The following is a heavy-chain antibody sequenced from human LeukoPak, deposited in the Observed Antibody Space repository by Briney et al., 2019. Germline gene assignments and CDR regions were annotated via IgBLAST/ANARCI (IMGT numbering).Heavy chain of an antibody. CDR1: GFTFSSYA. CDR2: ITYDGSNK. D-gene: IGHD3-9*01. Sequence: GGSLRLSCAASGFTFSSYAMHWVRQAPGKGLEWVAVITYDGSNKYYADSVKGRFTISRDNSKNTLYLQMNSLRAEDTAVYYCARDPTYYDILTGYYRSYFDYWGQETLVTVSS. J-gene: IGHJ4*02. V-gene: IGHV3-30*04. CDR3: ARDPTYYDILTGYYRSYFDY.